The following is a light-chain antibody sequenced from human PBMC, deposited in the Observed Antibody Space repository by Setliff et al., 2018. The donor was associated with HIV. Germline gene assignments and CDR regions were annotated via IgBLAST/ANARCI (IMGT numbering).Light chain of an antibody. CDR2: EVS. J-gene: IGLJ1*01. CDR3: SSYTSSSTPLV. V-gene: IGLV2-18*02. CDR1: TSDIGHYNR. Sequence: QSVLTQPPYVSGAPGQSVTISCTGSTSDIGHYNRVSWYQQPPGAAPKLIMYEVSHRPSGVPDRFSGSKSGSTASLTISGLQPEDEADYYCSSYTSSSTPLVFGTGTKVTVL.